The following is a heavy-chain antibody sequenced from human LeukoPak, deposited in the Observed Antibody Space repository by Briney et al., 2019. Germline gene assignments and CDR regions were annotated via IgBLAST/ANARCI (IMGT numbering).Heavy chain of an antibody. CDR1: GFTFSSYS. CDR3: ARRGHGYGSPFDY. Sequence: PGGSLRLSCAASGFTFSSYSMNWVRQAPGKGLEWVSMIYSGGSTYYADSVKGRFTISRDNSKNTLDLQMNSLRAEDTAVYYCARRGHGYGSPFDYWGQGTLVTVSS. J-gene: IGHJ4*02. CDR2: IYSGGST. D-gene: IGHD5-18*01. V-gene: IGHV3-66*04.